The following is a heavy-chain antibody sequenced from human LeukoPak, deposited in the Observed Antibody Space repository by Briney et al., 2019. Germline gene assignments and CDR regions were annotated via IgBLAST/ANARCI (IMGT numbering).Heavy chain of an antibody. Sequence: ASVKVSCKASGDTFTSYDINWVRQATGQGLEWMGWINPNSGNTGYAQKFQGRVTMTRNTSISTAYMELSSLRSEDTAVYYCARGCFSSSWSPSGRRRYYGMDVWGQGTTVTVSS. D-gene: IGHD6-13*01. CDR1: GDTFTSYD. CDR3: ARGCFSSSWSPSGRRRYYGMDV. V-gene: IGHV1-8*01. J-gene: IGHJ6*02. CDR2: INPNSGNT.